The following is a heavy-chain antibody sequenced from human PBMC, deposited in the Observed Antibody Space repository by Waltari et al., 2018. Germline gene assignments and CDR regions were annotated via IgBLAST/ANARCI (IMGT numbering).Heavy chain of an antibody. CDR3: ARDGDYGGNLDWYFDL. CDR1: GYTFTSYA. J-gene: IGHJ2*01. V-gene: IGHV1-3*01. CDR2: INAGNGNT. D-gene: IGHD2-15*01. Sequence: QVQLVQSGAEVKKPGASVKVSCKASGYTFTSYAMHWVRQAPGQRLEWMGWINAGNGNTKYSQKFQGRVTITRDTSASTAYMELSSLRSEDTAVYYCARDGDYGGNLDWYFDLWGRGTLVTVSS.